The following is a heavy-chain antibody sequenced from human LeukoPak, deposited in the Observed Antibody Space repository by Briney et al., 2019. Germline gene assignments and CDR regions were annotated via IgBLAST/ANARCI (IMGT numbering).Heavy chain of an antibody. CDR2: IYPGDSDT. D-gene: IGHD2-2*01. J-gene: IGHJ4*02. CDR1: GYSFNTYW. V-gene: IGHV5-51*01. CDR3: ARRQGCSTSSCPPDS. Sequence: GESLKISCRGSGYSFNTYWIGWMRQMPGKGLEWMGIIYPGDSDTRYSPSFRGQVTMSADKSINTAYLQWSSLKASDTAMYFCARRQGCSTSSCPPDSWGQGTLVTVSS.